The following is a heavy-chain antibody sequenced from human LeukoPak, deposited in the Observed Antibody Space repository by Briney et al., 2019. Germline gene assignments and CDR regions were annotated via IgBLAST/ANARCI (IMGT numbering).Heavy chain of an antibody. CDR3: ARDCSGGSCYQRRGFDY. J-gene: IGHJ4*02. V-gene: IGHV1-69*06. CDR1: GGTFSSYA. Sequence: GASVKVSCKASGGTFSSYAISWVRQAPGQGLEWMGGIIPIFGTANHAQKFQGRVTITADKSTSTAYMELSSLRSEDTAVYYCARDCSGGSCYQRRGFDYWGQGTLVTVSS. D-gene: IGHD2-15*01. CDR2: IIPIFGTA.